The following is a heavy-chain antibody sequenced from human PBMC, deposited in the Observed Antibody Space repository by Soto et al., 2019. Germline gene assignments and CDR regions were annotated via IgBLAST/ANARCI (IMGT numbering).Heavy chain of an antibody. D-gene: IGHD6-13*01. CDR3: ARGPLYRSSWNWFDP. V-gene: IGHV3-30-3*01. Sequence: GGSLRLSCAASGLTFSNYAMHWVRQAPGKGLEWVAVISYDGSNKYYADSVKGRFTISRDNSKNTLYLQMNSLRAEDTAVYYCARGPLYRSSWNWFDPWGQGTLVTVSS. J-gene: IGHJ5*02. CDR1: GLTFSNYA. CDR2: ISYDGSNK.